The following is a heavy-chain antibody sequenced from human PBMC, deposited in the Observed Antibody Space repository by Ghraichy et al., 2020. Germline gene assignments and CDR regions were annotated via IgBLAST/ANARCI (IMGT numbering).Heavy chain of an antibody. CDR3: GKAVVPAAIGRSTRYYGLDV. J-gene: IGHJ6*02. D-gene: IGHD2-2*01. V-gene: IGHV3-23*01. CDR2: ISSTGGNT. CDR1: GFTFSSYA. Sequence: GGSLRLSCAASGFTFSSYAMTWVRQAPGKGLDWVSTISSTGGNTYYADSVKGRFTISRDNSKNTLYLQMSSLRADDTAVYYCGKAVVPAAIGRSTRYYGLDVWGQGTTVTVSS.